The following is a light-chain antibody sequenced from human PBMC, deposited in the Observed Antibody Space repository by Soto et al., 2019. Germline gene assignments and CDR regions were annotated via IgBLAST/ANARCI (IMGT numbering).Light chain of an antibody. CDR2: WAS. CDR1: QSVLYSSNNKNY. Sequence: IVMTQSPDSLAVSLGERATINCKSSQSVLYSSNNKNYLAWYQQKPGQPPKLLIYWASTRDSGVPNRFSGGGSGTDFTLTISRLQAGDAGVEKGQPDHSTPRTFGQGTRLEIK. CDR3: QPDHSTPRT. J-gene: IGKJ5*01. V-gene: IGKV4-1*01.